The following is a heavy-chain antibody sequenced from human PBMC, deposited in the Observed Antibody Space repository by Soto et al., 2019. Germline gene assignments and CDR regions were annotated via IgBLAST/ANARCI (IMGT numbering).Heavy chain of an antibody. Sequence: SETLSLTCTVSGGSISSSSYYWGWIRQPPGKGLEWIGTIYYSGSTYYNPSLKSRVTISVDTSKNQFSLKLSSVTAADTAVCYCARQRGYNYGAPFDYWGQGTLVTVSS. CDR2: IYYSGST. J-gene: IGHJ4*02. CDR3: ARQRGYNYGAPFDY. V-gene: IGHV4-39*01. CDR1: GGSISSSSYY. D-gene: IGHD5-18*01.